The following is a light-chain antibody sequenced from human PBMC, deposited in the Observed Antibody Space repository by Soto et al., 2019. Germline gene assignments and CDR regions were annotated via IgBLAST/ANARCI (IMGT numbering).Light chain of an antibody. J-gene: IGLJ3*02. CDR1: SSDVGGYNY. CDR2: EVS. CDR3: SSYAGSNRV. Sequence: QSALTQPPSASGSPGQSVTISCTGTSSDVGGYNYVSWYQQHPGKAPKLMIYEVSKRPSGVPDRFSGSKSGNTASLTVSGLQAEDEAEYYCSSYAGSNRVFGGGTQLTV. V-gene: IGLV2-8*01.